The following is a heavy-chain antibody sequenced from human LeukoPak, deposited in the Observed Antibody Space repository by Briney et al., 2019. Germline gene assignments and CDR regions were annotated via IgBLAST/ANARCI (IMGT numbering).Heavy chain of an antibody. CDR3: ARIRESLGLGAFDI. D-gene: IGHD2/OR15-2a*01. Sequence: GGSLRLSCAASGFTFSTYAMSWVRQSPGKGLEWVSAISGSDAGTYYADSVKGRFTISRDNSKNTLYLQMNSLRAEDSALYYCARIRESLGLGAFDIWGQGTMVTVSS. CDR2: ISGSDAGT. J-gene: IGHJ3*02. V-gene: IGHV3-23*01. CDR1: GFTFSTYA.